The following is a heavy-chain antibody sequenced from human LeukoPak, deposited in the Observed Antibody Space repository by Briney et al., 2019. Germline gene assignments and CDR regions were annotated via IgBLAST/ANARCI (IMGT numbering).Heavy chain of an antibody. Sequence: GASVTVSCKASGYTFTSYYMHWVRQAPGQGLEWMGIINPSGGSTSYAQKFQGRVTMTRDTSTSTVYMELSSLRSEDTAVYYCARWQWLLKGLDYWGQGTLVTVSS. CDR1: GYTFTSYY. D-gene: IGHD6-19*01. CDR2: INPSGGST. CDR3: ARWQWLLKGLDY. V-gene: IGHV1-46*01. J-gene: IGHJ4*02.